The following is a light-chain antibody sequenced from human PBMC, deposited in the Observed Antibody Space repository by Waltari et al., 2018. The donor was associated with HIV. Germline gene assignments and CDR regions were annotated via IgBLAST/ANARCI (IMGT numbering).Light chain of an antibody. CDR2: EDS. CDR3: YSTDSSGFGV. CDR1: AFPKKY. J-gene: IGLJ2*01. Sequence: SYELTQPPSVSVSPGQTARLTCSGDAFPKKYAYWYQQKSGQAPVLVIYEDSKRPSGIPARLSGSRSGTMATLTISGAQVEDEGDYHCYSTDSSGFGVFGGGTKLTVL. V-gene: IGLV3-10*01.